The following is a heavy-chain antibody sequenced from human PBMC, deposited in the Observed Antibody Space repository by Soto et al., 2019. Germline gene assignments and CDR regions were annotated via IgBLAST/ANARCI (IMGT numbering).Heavy chain of an antibody. Sequence: QAQLVQSGAEVKKPGASVKISCKASGFSFSDYFMHWVRQAPGQGLEWMGIINPSGDIRNYAQKLQGRVTITRDTSTSTVYMDLSSLRYADPAVYYCARDNSQNYGTPTASSWFHPWGQGTPVTVSS. CDR2: INPSGDIR. CDR1: GFSFSDYF. CDR3: ARDNSQNYGTPTASSWFHP. J-gene: IGHJ5*02. V-gene: IGHV1-46*04. D-gene: IGHD1-7*01.